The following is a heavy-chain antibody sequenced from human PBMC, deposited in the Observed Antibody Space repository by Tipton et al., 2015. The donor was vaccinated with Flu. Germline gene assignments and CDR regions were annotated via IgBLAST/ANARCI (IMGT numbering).Heavy chain of an antibody. Sequence: TLSLTCTVSGGSISSYYWSWIRQPAGKGLEWIGRMYTSWSTNYNPSLKSRVPMSVDTSKNQFSLNLTSVTAADTAVYYCARSGSKGSSPDYWGQGTLVTVSS. CDR3: ARSGSKGSSPDY. D-gene: IGHD6-13*01. V-gene: IGHV4-4*07. CDR1: GGSISSYY. J-gene: IGHJ4*02. CDR2: MYTSWST.